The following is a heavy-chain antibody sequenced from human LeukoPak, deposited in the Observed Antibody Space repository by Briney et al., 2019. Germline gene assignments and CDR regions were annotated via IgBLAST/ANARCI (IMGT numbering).Heavy chain of an antibody. Sequence: SVKVSCKASGGTFCSYAISWVRQAPGQGLEWMGRIIPIFGTANYAQKFQGRVTITTDESTSTAYMELSSLRSEDTAVYYCARSRYSSGWYGDYWGQGTLVTVSS. J-gene: IGHJ4*02. CDR2: IIPIFGTA. CDR3: ARSRYSSGWYGDY. V-gene: IGHV1-69*05. CDR1: GGTFCSYA. D-gene: IGHD6-19*01.